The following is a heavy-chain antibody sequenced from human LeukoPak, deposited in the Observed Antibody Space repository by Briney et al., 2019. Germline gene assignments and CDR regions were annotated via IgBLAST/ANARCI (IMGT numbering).Heavy chain of an antibody. D-gene: IGHD3-3*01. J-gene: IGHJ6*03. CDR1: GGSFSGYY. CDR2: INHSGST. Sequence: PSETLSLTCAVYGGSFSGYYWSWIRQPPGKGLEWIGEINHSGSTNYNPSLKSRVTISVDTSKNQFSLKLSSVTAADTAVYYCARRGRITIFGVVTNYYYYMDVWGKGTTVTVSS. CDR3: ARRGRITIFGVVTNYYYYMDV. V-gene: IGHV4-34*01.